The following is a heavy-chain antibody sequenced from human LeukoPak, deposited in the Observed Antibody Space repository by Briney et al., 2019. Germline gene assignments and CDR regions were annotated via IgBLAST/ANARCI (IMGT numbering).Heavy chain of an antibody. CDR3: ARGYKAPGHYYYMDV. Sequence: PGGSLRLSCAASGFIFRGYGMYWVRQAPGKGLEWVALIWFDGSYKNYAESVRGRFTISRDNSNNMLFLDMHSLRDEDTAVYYCARGYKAPGHYYYMDVWGKGTTVSVSS. J-gene: IGHJ6*03. CDR2: IWFDGSYK. V-gene: IGHV3-33*01. CDR1: GFIFRGYG. D-gene: IGHD5-24*01.